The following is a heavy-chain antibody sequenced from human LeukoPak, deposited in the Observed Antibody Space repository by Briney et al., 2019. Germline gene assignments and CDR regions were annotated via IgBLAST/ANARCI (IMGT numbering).Heavy chain of an antibody. D-gene: IGHD6-13*01. CDR3: ARALSYSSSWYEFDY. Sequence: RASVKVSCKASGYTFTSYGISWVRQAPGQGLEWMGWISAYNGNTNYAQKLQGRVTMTTDTSTSTAYMELRSLRSDDTAVYYCARALSYSSSWYEFDYWGQGTLVTVSS. CDR1: GYTFTSYG. CDR2: ISAYNGNT. J-gene: IGHJ4*02. V-gene: IGHV1-18*01.